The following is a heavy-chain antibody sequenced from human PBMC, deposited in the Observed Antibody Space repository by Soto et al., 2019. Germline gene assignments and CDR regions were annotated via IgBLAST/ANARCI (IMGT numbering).Heavy chain of an antibody. CDR1: GGSTSSYY. J-gene: IGHJ4*02. CDR3: ARFESSGLFDY. D-gene: IGHD3-22*01. Sequence: QVQLQESGPGLVKPSETLSLTCTVSGGSTSSYYWNWIRQPPGKGLEWIGYVHYSGSTNYNPFLRSRVTISLDTSKNQFSLKLSSVTAADTAVYYCARFESSGLFDYWGQGTLVIVSS. CDR2: VHYSGST. V-gene: IGHV4-59*08.